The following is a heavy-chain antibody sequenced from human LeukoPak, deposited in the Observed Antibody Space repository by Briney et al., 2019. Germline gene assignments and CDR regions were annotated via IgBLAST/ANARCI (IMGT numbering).Heavy chain of an antibody. CDR1: GGSINSYY. J-gene: IGHJ4*02. V-gene: IGHV4-34*01. Sequence: PSETLSLTCNVSGGSINSYYWTWIRQPPGKGLEWIGEINHSGSTNYNPSLKSRVTISVDTSKNQFSLKLSSVTAADTAVYYCARDGLNYYGSGSHRGNDYWGQGTLVTVSS. CDR3: ARDGLNYYGSGSHRGNDY. CDR2: INHSGST. D-gene: IGHD3-10*01.